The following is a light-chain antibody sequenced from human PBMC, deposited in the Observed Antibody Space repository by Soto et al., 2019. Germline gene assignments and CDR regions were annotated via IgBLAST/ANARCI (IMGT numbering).Light chain of an antibody. CDR2: DAS. J-gene: IGKJ1*01. V-gene: IGKV1-5*01. CDR3: QQYKSYST. Sequence: DIQITQSPSTLSASVGDRVTITCRASQSISTWLAWYQQKPGKAPKLLIYDASSLESGVPSRFSGSVSGTEFTLTISSLQPDDFATYYCQQYKSYSTFGQGTKVDNK. CDR1: QSISTW.